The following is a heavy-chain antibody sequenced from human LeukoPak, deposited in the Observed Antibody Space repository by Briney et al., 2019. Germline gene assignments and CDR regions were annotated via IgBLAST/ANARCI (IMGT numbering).Heavy chain of an antibody. Sequence: SETLSLTCAVYGGSFSGYYWSWIRQPPGKGLEWMGEINHSGSANYNPSLKSRVTISVATSKTQFSLKLSSVTAADTAVYYCARLPYYDSSGYRFDYWGQGTLVTVSS. J-gene: IGHJ4*02. CDR3: ARLPYYDSSGYRFDY. CDR1: GGSFSGYY. V-gene: IGHV4-34*01. CDR2: INHSGSA. D-gene: IGHD3-22*01.